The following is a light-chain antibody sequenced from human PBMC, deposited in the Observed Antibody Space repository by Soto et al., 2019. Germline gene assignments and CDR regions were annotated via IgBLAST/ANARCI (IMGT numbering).Light chain of an antibody. Sequence: EILMTQSPVTLSVSLGERVTLSCRASQSVSDNLAWYQQKPGQAPSLLIYGAFTRATGVPARFSGAGSGTEFTLTISSLQSEDFALYYCQQYNDWPLTFGQGTKVEI. J-gene: IGKJ1*01. CDR2: GAF. CDR1: QSVSDN. CDR3: QQYNDWPLT. V-gene: IGKV3-15*01.